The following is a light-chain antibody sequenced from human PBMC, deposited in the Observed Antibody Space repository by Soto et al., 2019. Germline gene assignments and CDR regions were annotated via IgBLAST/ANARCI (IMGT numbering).Light chain of an antibody. V-gene: IGKV1-39*01. J-gene: IGKJ4*01. Sequence: IQMTHSPSSLSASVVYRVTITFRASQSISSYLNWYQQKPGKAPKLLIYAASSLQSGVPSRFSGSGSGTDFTLTISSLQPEDFATYYCQQSYSTPPTFGGGTKVDIK. CDR1: QSISSY. CDR2: AAS. CDR3: QQSYSTPPT.